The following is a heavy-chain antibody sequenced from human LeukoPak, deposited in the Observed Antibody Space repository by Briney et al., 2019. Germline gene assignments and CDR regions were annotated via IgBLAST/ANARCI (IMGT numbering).Heavy chain of an antibody. CDR1: GFTFSSYW. D-gene: IGHD6-13*01. CDR3: ARVPAAAGRANYYYYYGLDV. J-gene: IGHJ6*02. V-gene: IGHV3-33*08. Sequence: GGSLRLSCAASGFTFSSYWMNWARQAPGKGLEWVAVIWYDGNNKYYADSVKGRFTISRDNSKNTLYLQMNSLRAEDTAVYYCARVPAAAGRANYYYYYGLDVWGRGTTVTVSS. CDR2: IWYDGNNK.